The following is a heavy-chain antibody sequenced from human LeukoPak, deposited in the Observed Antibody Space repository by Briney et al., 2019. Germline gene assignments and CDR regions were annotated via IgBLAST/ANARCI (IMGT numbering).Heavy chain of an antibody. CDR3: ARGKNWFDP. CDR1: GGSISSYY. D-gene: IGHD4-23*01. Sequence: PSETLSLTCTVSGGSISSYYWSWIRQPPGKGLEWIASIYYSGSTNYNPSLKSRVTISVDTSKNQFSLKLSSVTAADTAVYYCARGKNWFDPWGQGTRVTVSS. V-gene: IGHV4-59*01. CDR2: IYYSGST. J-gene: IGHJ5*02.